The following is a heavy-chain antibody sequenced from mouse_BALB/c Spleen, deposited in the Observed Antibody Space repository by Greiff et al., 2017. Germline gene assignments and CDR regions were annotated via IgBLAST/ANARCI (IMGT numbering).Heavy chain of an antibody. V-gene: IGHV5-6-4*01. Sequence: EVMLVESGGGLVKPGGSLTLSCAASGFTFSSYTMSWVRQTPEKRLEWVATISSGGSYTYYPDSVKGRFTISRDNAKNTLYLQMSSLKSEDTAMYYCTREGGHYYGSSHYYAMDYWGQGTSVTVSA. D-gene: IGHD1-1*01. J-gene: IGHJ4*01. CDR3: TREGGHYYGSSHYYAMDY. CDR2: ISSGGSYT. CDR1: GFTFSSYT.